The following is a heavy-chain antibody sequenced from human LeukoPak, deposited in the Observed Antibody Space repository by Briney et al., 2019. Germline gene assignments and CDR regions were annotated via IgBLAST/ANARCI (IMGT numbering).Heavy chain of an antibody. Sequence: ASVKVSCTASGYTFTSYGISWVRQAPGQGLEWMGWINPNSGGTNYAQKFQGRVTMTRDTSISTAYMELSRLRSDDTAVYYCARDQQQLVGGDFQHWGQGTLVTVSS. CDR2: INPNSGGT. CDR1: GYTFTSYG. CDR3: ARDQQQLVGGDFQH. D-gene: IGHD6-13*01. J-gene: IGHJ1*01. V-gene: IGHV1-2*02.